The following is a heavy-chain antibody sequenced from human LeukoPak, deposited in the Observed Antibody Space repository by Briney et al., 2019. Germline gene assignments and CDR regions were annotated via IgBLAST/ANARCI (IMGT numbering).Heavy chain of an antibody. V-gene: IGHV3-30*18. CDR2: ISFDGSYK. CDR3: AKDRSGMAYHFYF. CDR1: GFTFISYG. D-gene: IGHD2-2*02. Sequence: PGGSLRLSCAASGFTFISYGMHWGREAPGKGLEWVAVISFDGSYKYYTDSVKGRFTISTDNSTNTLYLQMDSLRVEDTAVYYCAKDRSGMAYHFYFWGQGTLVTASS. J-gene: IGHJ4*02.